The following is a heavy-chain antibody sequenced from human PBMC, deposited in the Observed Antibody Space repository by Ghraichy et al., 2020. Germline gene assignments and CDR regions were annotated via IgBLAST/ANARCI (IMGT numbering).Heavy chain of an antibody. V-gene: IGHV4-4*07. CDR1: GASFSGYI. CDR3: ARALRSGFGTQYGMDV. CDR2: IYSSGNT. D-gene: IGHD3-10*01. Sequence: SETLSLTCSVSGASFSGYIWSWIRQTAGRGLEWIGRIYSSGNTNFNPSLKSRVSMSVDTSGNQFFLQLSSVTAADKAIYYCARALRSGFGTQYGMDVWGQGTTVTVSS. J-gene: IGHJ6*02.